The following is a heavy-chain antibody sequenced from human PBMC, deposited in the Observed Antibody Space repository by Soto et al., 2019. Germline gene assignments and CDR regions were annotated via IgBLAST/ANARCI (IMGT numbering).Heavy chain of an antibody. J-gene: IGHJ4*02. CDR1: GFTFSNFA. D-gene: IGHD5-18*01. Sequence: PWGSLRLSCTASGFTFSNFAMCWVRQASWTGLEWVSSFHGNVGSTHYADSVKGRFTISRDNSKNTLYLQMNSLRAGDTAVYYCAKDLKGGYSYGFTFDYWGQGTLVTVSS. CDR3: AKDLKGGYSYGFTFDY. V-gene: IGHV3-23*01. CDR2: FHGNVGST.